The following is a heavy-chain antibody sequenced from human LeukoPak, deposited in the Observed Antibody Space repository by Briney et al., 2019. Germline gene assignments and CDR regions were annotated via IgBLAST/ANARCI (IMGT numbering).Heavy chain of an antibody. CDR1: GYTFTSHG. CDR2: INPSNGYT. CDR3: ARGGYCTGTNCRNWFDS. J-gene: IGHJ5*01. V-gene: IGHV1-18*01. Sequence: ASVKVSCKASGYTFTSHGINWLRQAPGQGLEWMGWINPSNGYTNDAQKLQGRLTMTTDTSTSTANMELRSLRSDDTAVYYCARGGYCTGTNCRNWFDSWGQGTLVTVSS. D-gene: IGHD2-2*01.